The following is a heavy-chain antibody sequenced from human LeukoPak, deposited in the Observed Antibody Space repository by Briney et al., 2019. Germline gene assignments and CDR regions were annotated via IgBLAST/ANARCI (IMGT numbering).Heavy chain of an antibody. CDR2: IYSGGST. CDR1: GFIVSSNY. Sequence: GGSLRLSCAASGFIVSSNYMSWVRQAPGKGLEWVSVIYSGGSTYYADSVKGRFTISRDNSKNTLYLQMNSLRAEDTAVYYCATRIAVAGTGGFDFDYWGQGTLVTVSS. J-gene: IGHJ4*02. V-gene: IGHV3-53*01. CDR3: ATRIAVAGTGGFDFDY. D-gene: IGHD6-19*01.